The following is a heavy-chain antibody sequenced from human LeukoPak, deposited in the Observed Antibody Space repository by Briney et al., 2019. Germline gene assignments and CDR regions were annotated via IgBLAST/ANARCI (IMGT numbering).Heavy chain of an antibody. J-gene: IGHJ4*01. V-gene: IGHV1-69*06. D-gene: IGHD3-9*01. Sequence: GASVKVSCKASGGTFSGFAISWVRQAPGQGLEWMGGIIPNFGTANYAQKFQGRVTMTADKSTSTAYMELSSLRSEDTAVYYCASSTTWPYFAVLHSLAYCGHGTLVTVFS. CDR3: ASSTTWPYFAVLHSLAY. CDR1: GGTFSGFA. CDR2: IIPNFGTA.